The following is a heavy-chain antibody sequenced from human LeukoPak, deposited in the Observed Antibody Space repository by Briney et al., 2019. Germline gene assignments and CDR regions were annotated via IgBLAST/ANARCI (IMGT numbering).Heavy chain of an antibody. CDR2: FYYSGDT. Sequence: SETLSLTCSVSGGSISNYYWGWIRQPPGKGLEWIGYFYYSGDTNYNPSLKSRVTISVDTSKNQFSLKLSSVTAADTAVYYCARHTGGVPFDYWGQGTLVTVSS. CDR1: GGSISNYY. D-gene: IGHD3-10*01. J-gene: IGHJ4*02. V-gene: IGHV4-59*08. CDR3: ARHTGGVPFDY.